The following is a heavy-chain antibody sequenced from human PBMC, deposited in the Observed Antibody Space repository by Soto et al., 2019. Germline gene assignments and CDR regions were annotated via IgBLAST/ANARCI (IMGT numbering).Heavy chain of an antibody. Sequence: QVQVVQSGAEEKKPGASVKVSCKASGYTYISYSMHWVRQAPGTRLEWMGWINVGNGNTKYSQNFQGRVNINQDTSASTADMELSSLTSEDTAVYYCAREKWGSGSRWLDPWGQGTLVTVSS. D-gene: IGHD6-19*01. CDR2: INVGNGNT. CDR1: GYTYISYS. V-gene: IGHV1-3*05. J-gene: IGHJ5*02. CDR3: AREKWGSGSRWLDP.